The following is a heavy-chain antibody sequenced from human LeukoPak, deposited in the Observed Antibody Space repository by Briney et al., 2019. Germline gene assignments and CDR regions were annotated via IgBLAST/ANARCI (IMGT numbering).Heavy chain of an antibody. V-gene: IGHV1-2*02. CDR1: GYTFTGYY. CDR3: ARSGPYYYDSSGYYETPLFDY. CDR2: INPKSGGT. D-gene: IGHD3-22*01. Sequence: ASVKGSCKASGYTFTGYYVHWVRQAPGQGLEWMGWINPKSGGTNYAQKFQGRVTMTRDTSISTAYMELSRLRSDDTAVYYCARSGPYYYDSSGYYETPLFDYWGQGTLVTVSS. J-gene: IGHJ4*02.